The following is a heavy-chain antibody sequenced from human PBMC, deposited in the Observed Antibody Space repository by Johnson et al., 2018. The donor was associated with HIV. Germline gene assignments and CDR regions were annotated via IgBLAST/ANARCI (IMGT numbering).Heavy chain of an antibody. Sequence: QMLLVESGGGAVQPGRSLRLSCAASGFTFSSYGMHWVRQAPGQGLEWVAVISYDGSTKYYAYSVTGRFTISRDNSKKTLYVQMNSLRVEDTAVYYCAKSTQANILRESGPDGAFDIWGQGTMVTVSS. CDR3: AKSTQANILRESGPDGAFDI. J-gene: IGHJ3*02. CDR1: GFTFSSYG. V-gene: IGHV3-30*18. CDR2: ISYDGSTK. D-gene: IGHD2-2*01.